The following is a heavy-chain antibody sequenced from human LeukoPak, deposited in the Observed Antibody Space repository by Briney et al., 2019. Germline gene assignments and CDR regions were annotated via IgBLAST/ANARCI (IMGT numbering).Heavy chain of an antibody. V-gene: IGHV1-69*05. Sequence: ASVKVSCKASGGTFSSYAISWVRQAPGQGLEWMGGIIPIFGTANYAQKFQGRVTITTDESTSTAYMELSSLRSEDTAVYYCARLTSRELLDEYWGQGTLVTVSS. CDR3: ARLTSRELLDEY. J-gene: IGHJ4*02. D-gene: IGHD1-26*01. CDR1: GGTFSSYA. CDR2: IIPIFGTA.